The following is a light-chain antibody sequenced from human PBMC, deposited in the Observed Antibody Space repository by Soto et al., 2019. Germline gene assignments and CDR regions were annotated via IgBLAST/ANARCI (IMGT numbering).Light chain of an antibody. CDR3: QQRSNWPWT. CDR1: QSVGYNY. J-gene: IGKJ1*01. Sequence: EIVLTQSPGTLSLSPGERATLSCRASQSVGYNYLAWYQQKPGQAPRLLIYDASNRATGIPARFSGSGSGTDFTLTISSLEPEDFAVYYCQQRSNWPWTFGQGTKVDIK. V-gene: IGKV3-11*01. CDR2: DAS.